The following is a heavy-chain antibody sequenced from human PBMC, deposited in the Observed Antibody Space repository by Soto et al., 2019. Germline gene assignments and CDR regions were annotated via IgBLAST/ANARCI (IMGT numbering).Heavy chain of an antibody. D-gene: IGHD1-26*01. J-gene: IGHJ4*02. CDR2: FNHSGDT. Sequence: WETLSLTCAVYGGSLSGYYWSWIRQPRGKALEWIGEFNHSGDTNYNPSLKSRVTISVDTSKNQLFLNLSSVTAADTAMYYCARHHVRGRTIAGAAEFWGQGTLVTVSS. V-gene: IGHV4-34*01. CDR1: GGSLSGYY. CDR3: ARHHVRGRTIAGAAEF.